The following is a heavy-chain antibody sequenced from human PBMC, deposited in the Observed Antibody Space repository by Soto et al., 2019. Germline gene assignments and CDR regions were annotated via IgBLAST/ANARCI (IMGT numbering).Heavy chain of an antibody. J-gene: IGHJ4*02. CDR3: AKDKGSFIIVVPAACPYFDY. V-gene: IGHV3-30*18. D-gene: IGHD2-2*01. CDR1: GFTFSSYG. CDR2: ISHDGSKK. Sequence: QVQLVESGGGVVQPGRSLRLSCAASGFTFSSYGMHWVRQAPGKGLEWVAIISHDGSKKYYADSVKGRFTISRDNSKNTLYLQVDSLRAEDTDMYYCAKDKGSFIIVVPAACPYFDYWGQGTLVTVSS.